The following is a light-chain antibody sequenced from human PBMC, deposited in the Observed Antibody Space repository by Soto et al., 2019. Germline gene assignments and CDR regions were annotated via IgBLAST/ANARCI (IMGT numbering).Light chain of an antibody. CDR1: SSDVAVYDY. J-gene: IGLJ1*01. Sequence: QSALTQPPSASGAPGQSVTISCTGTSSDVAVYDYVSWYQQHPGKAPKLMVYEVNKRPSGVPDRFSGSKSGSTASLTVSGLPPEEEADYYCSSFAGSSTYVFGTGTKFTGL. CDR2: EVN. V-gene: IGLV2-8*01. CDR3: SSFAGSSTYV.